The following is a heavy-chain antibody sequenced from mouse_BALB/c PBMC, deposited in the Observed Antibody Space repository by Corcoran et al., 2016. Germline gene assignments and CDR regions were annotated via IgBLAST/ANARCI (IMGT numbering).Heavy chain of an antibody. J-gene: IGHJ4*01. CDR1: GYTFTNYG. CDR3: ARWLLRYYAMDY. CDR2: INTYTGEP. V-gene: IGHV9-1*02. Sequence: QIQLVQSGPELKKPGETVKISCKASGYTFTNYGMNWVKQAPGKGLKWMGWINTYTGEPTYADDFKGRFAFSLETSASTAYLQINNLKNDDMATYFCARWLLRYYAMDYWGQGTSVTVSS. D-gene: IGHD2-3*01.